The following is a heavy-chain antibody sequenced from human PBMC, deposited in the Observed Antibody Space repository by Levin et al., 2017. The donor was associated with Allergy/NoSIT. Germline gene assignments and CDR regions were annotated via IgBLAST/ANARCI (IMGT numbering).Heavy chain of an antibody. CDR2: INPNSGGT. CDR1: GYTFTGYY. V-gene: IGHV1-2*02. J-gene: IGHJ6*02. D-gene: IGHD6-13*01. CDR3: ATRSSSSLRKIHSDYYGMDG. Sequence: GESLKISCKASGYTFTGYYMHWVRQAPGQGLEWMGWINPNSGGTNYAQKFQGRVTMTRDTSISTAYMELSRLRSDDTAVYYCATRSSSSLRKIHSDYYGMDGWGQGTTVTVSS.